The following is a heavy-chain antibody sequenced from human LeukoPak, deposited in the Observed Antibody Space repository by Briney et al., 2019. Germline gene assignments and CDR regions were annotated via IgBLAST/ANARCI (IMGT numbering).Heavy chain of an antibody. J-gene: IGHJ4*02. V-gene: IGHV4-38-2*01. CDR3: ATTMIAEYYFDY. Sequence: SETLSPTCAVSGYSISSGYYWGWIRQPPGKGLEWIGSIYHSGSTYYNPSLKSRVTISVDTSKNQFSLKLSSVTAADTAVYYCATTMIAEYYFDYWGQGTLVTVSS. CDR1: GYSISSGYY. D-gene: IGHD3-22*01. CDR2: IYHSGST.